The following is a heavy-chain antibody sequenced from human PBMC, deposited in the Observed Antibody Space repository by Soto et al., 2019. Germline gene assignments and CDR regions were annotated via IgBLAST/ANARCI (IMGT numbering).Heavy chain of an antibody. J-gene: IGHJ4*02. V-gene: IGHV1-2*04. CDR2: INPNSGVT. Sequence: ASVKVSCKASGYTFTDYYVHWVRQAPGQGLEWMGWINPNSGVTNYAQKFQGWVTLTRDTSVSTAYMELNRLKSDDTAVFFCARGVSGWSPFGLWGQGTLGTVSS. CDR3: ARGVSGWSPFGL. D-gene: IGHD6-19*01. CDR1: GYTFTDYY.